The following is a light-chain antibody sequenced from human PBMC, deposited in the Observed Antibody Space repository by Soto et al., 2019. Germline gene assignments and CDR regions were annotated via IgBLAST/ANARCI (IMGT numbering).Light chain of an antibody. CDR1: QSININ. CDR2: GAS. Sequence: EIVLTQSPGTLSLSPGERATLSCRASQSININLAWYQQKPGQAPRLLIYGASTRATGLPARFSGSGSGTEFTLTISSLEPEDFAVYYCQQYANSPITFGQGTRLEIK. V-gene: IGKV3-15*01. J-gene: IGKJ5*01. CDR3: QQYANSPIT.